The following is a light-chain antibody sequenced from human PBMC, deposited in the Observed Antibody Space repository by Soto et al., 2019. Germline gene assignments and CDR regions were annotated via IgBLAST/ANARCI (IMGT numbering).Light chain of an antibody. CDR3: SSYAGTNHLV. V-gene: IGLV2-8*01. CDR1: SSDVGGYNY. J-gene: IGLJ2*01. Sequence: QSALTQPPSASGSPGQSVTISCTGTSSDVGGYNYVSWYQQHPGKAPRLVIFEVTKRPSGVPDRFSGSKSANTASLTVPGLQAEDEADYYCSSYAGTNHLVFGGGTKLTVL. CDR2: EVT.